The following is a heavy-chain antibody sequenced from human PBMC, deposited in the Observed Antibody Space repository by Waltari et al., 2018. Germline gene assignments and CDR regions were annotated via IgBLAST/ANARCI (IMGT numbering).Heavy chain of an antibody. CDR3: ACVDIVATIGDY. V-gene: IGHV1-2*02. J-gene: IGHJ4*02. D-gene: IGHD5-12*01. Sequence: QVQLVQPGAEVKKLGASVKVTCKASGYTCTGAHMHGVRQAAGQGLDWIGWTNPNRVGPTYAQKFQGRVTMTRDTSISTAYMELSRLRSDDTAVYYCACVDIVATIGDYWGQGTLVTVSS. CDR2: TNPNRVGP. CDR1: GYTCTGAH.